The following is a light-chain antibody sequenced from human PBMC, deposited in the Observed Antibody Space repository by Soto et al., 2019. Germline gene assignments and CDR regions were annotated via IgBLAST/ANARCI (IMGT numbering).Light chain of an antibody. CDR3: QQYNDWPPA. V-gene: IGKV3-15*01. CDR2: GAS. J-gene: IGKJ4*01. CDR1: ESVRTS. Sequence: VLTQSPATLSVSPGERVTLSCRPSESVRTSLAWYQHKPGRSPTPLMYGASTSATDIPASFRRSGSGTEFTLTIDSLQSEDFAVYYCQQYNDWPPAFGGGIKVDIK.